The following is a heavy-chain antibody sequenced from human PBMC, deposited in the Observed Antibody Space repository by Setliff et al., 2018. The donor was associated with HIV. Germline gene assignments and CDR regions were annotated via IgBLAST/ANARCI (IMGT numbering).Heavy chain of an antibody. Sequence: ASVKVSCKASGYTFTSYAMHWVRQAPGQRLEWMGWINAGTGNTKYSQNFQGRVTFSRDTSASTAYMELSSLRSEDTAMYYCARPGGSYGDYGWYLRFWGQGTLVTVSS. CDR2: INAGTGNT. CDR3: ARPGGSYGDYGWYLRF. V-gene: IGHV1-3*01. CDR1: GYTFTSYA. J-gene: IGHJ4*02. D-gene: IGHD4-17*01.